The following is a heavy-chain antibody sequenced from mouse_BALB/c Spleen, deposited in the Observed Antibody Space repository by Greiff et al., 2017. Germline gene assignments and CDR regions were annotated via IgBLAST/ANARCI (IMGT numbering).Heavy chain of an antibody. CDR3: ASWDRVAY. CDR2: INPSNGRT. D-gene: IGHD3-3*01. V-gene: IGHV1S81*02. Sequence: VQLQQPGAELVKPGASVKLSCKASGYTFTSYWMHWVKQRPGQGLEWIGEINPSNGRTNYNEKFKSKATLTVDKSSSTAYMQLSSLTSEDSAVYYCASWDRVAYWGQGTLVTVSA. CDR1: GYTFTSYW. J-gene: IGHJ3*01.